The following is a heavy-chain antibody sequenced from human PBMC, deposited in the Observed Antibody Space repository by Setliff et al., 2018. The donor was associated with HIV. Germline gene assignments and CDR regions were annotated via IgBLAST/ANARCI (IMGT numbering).Heavy chain of an antibody. Sequence: PGGSLRLSCAASGFIFSDYALHWVRQAPGKGLQWVSLIRGDGKNAYYVDSVKGRFTISRDNAKNSLDLQMNSLRAEDTAVYFCARSESSGYSLPYTRFDAWGQGALVTVSS. CDR2: IRGDGKNA. J-gene: IGHJ5*02. V-gene: IGHV3-21*01. CDR1: GFIFSDYA. D-gene: IGHD3-22*01. CDR3: ARSESSGYSLPYTRFDA.